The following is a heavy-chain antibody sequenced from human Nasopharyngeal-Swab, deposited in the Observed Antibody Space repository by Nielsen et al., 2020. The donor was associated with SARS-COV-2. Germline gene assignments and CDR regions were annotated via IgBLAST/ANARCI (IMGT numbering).Heavy chain of an antibody. CDR3: ARDEVQQGTTTVGYLDY. V-gene: IGHV3-30*04. J-gene: IGHJ4*02. Sequence: GESLKIPCVGSGLSFSRYAMHWVRQAPGKGLECVALISYDGSNIQYADSVRGRFTISRDNPKNTLYLQMNSLTTDDTAVYYCARDEVQQGTTTVGYLDYWGQGTLVTVSP. CDR2: ISYDGSNI. CDR1: GLSFSRYA. D-gene: IGHD4-23*01.